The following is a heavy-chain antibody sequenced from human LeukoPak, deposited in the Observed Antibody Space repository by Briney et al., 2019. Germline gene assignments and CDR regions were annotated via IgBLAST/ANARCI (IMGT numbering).Heavy chain of an antibody. CDR1: GYSISSGYY. CDR3: SRDPSVAATLRGDY. CDR2: IYHTGST. V-gene: IGHV4-38-2*02. D-gene: IGHD2-15*01. J-gene: IGHJ4*02. Sequence: SETLSLTCTVSGYSISSGYYWDWIRQPPGKGLEWIGSIYHTGSTYYNPSLKSRVTISVDTSKNQFSLRLTSVTAADTAVYYCSRDPSVAATLRGDYWGQGTLVTVSS.